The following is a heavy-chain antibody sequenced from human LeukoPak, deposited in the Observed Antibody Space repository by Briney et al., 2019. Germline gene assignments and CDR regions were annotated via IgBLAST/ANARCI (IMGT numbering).Heavy chain of an antibody. CDR1: GGTFSSYA. D-gene: IGHD2-21*02. CDR2: IIPIFGTA. J-gene: IGHJ5*02. CDR3: ARTYWVVVTAIQANLSWFDP. Sequence: SVKVSCKASGGTFSSYAISWVRQAPGQGLEWMGGIIPIFGTANYAQKFQGRVTITTDESTSTAYMELSSLRSEDTAVYYCARTYWVVVTAIQANLSWFDPWGQGTLVTVSS. V-gene: IGHV1-69*05.